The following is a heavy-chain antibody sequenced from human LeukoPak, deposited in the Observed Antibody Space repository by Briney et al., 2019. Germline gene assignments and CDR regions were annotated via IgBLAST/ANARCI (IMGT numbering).Heavy chain of an antibody. CDR2: ISHDGNNK. CDR1: GITFSTYG. Sequence: GGSLRLSCAASGITFSTYGMYWVRQAPGKGLEWVAVISHDGNNKYYADSVKGRFTISRDNSKNTLYLQMNSLRAEDTAVYYCARVAVIYQYYMDVWGKGTTVTVSS. V-gene: IGHV3-30*03. CDR3: ARVAVIYQYYMDV. J-gene: IGHJ6*03. D-gene: IGHD2-2*01.